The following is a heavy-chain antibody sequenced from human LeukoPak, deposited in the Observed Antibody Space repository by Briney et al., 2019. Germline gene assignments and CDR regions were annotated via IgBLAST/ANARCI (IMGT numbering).Heavy chain of an antibody. V-gene: IGHV4-59*02. CDR2: VYYTGST. Sequence: SETLSLTCTVSGGSVSGYYWSWIRQPPGKGLEWIGYVYYTGSTNYNPSLKSRVTISVDTSKNQFSLKLSSVTAADTAVYYCARQKASYDFWSGYSHAFDIWGQGTMVTVSS. CDR3: ARQKASYDFWSGYSHAFDI. CDR1: GGSVSGYY. J-gene: IGHJ3*02. D-gene: IGHD3-3*01.